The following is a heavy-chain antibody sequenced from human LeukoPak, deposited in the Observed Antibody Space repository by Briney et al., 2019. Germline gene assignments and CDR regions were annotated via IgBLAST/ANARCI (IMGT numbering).Heavy chain of an antibody. CDR1: GFTFSSYG. V-gene: IGHV3-30*18. Sequence: PGGSLRLSCAASGFTFSSYGMHWVRQAPGKGLEWVAVISYDGSNKYYADSVKGRFTISRDNSKNTLYLQMNSLRAEDTAVYYCAKYGPHTMIADWGQGTLVTVSS. J-gene: IGHJ4*02. D-gene: IGHD3-22*01. CDR3: AKYGPHTMIAD. CDR2: ISYDGSNK.